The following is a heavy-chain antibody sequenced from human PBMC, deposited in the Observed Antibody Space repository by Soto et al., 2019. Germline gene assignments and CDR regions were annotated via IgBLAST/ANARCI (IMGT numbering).Heavy chain of an antibody. V-gene: IGHV4-31*03. CDR2: IYYSGST. J-gene: IGHJ6*02. CDR3: ASRGQQLVYYYYGMDV. D-gene: IGHD6-13*01. CDR1: GGSISSGGYY. Sequence: SETLSLTCTVSGGSISSGGYYWSWIRQHPGKGLEWIGYIYYSGSTNYNPSLKSRVTISVDTSKNQFSLKLSSVTAADTAVYYCASRGQQLVYYYYGMDVWGQGTTVTVSS.